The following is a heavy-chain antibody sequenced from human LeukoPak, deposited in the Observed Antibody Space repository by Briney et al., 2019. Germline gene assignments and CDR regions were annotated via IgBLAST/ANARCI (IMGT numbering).Heavy chain of an antibody. D-gene: IGHD3-10*02. CDR2: ISDNGGST. V-gene: IGHV3-23*01. J-gene: IGHJ4*02. CDR3: ASRIITVFVIY. Sequence: GGSLRLSCVQSRFSLRSYAMSWVPPAPGKGGEWFSVISDNGGSTYYADSVNGRFHISIDNSKISVYLQMDSLRAEDTAVYYCASRIITVFVIYWGQGTLVSVSS. CDR1: RFSLRSYA.